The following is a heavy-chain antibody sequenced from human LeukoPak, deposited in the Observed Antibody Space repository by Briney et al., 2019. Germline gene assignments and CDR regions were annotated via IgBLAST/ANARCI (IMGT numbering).Heavy chain of an antibody. CDR3: ARDVSYRWFGEHLSFWFDP. D-gene: IGHD3-10*01. V-gene: IGHV1-18*01. J-gene: IGHJ5*02. CDR2: INPYNDNT. Sequence: ASVKVSCKASGYTFTSYGISWVRQAPGQGLEWMGWINPYNDNTNYAQKLQGRVTMTTDTSTSTAYMELRSLRSDDTAVYYCARDVSYRWFGEHLSFWFDPWGQGTLVTVSS. CDR1: GYTFTSYG.